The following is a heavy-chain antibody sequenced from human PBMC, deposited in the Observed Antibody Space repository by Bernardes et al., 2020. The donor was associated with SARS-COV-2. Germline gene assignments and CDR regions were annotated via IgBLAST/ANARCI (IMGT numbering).Heavy chain of an antibody. CDR2: IFWDDDK. CDR1: GFSLSTTGVG. D-gene: IGHD1-26*01. CDR3: AHRYTGSHFDY. J-gene: IGHJ4*02. Sequence: SAPTLVKPTQTLTLTCTFSGFSLSTTGVGVGWIRQPPGEALEWLALIFWDDDKFYSPSLKTRLSVTKDTAKNQVVLSMTDMDPVDTGTYYCAHRYTGSHFDYWGQGTLVTVSS. V-gene: IGHV2-5*02.